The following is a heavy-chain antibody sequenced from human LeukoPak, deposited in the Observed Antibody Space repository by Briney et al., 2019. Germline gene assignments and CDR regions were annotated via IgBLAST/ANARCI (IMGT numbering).Heavy chain of an antibody. CDR3: ARDASGNDLGYAFDI. V-gene: IGHV4-59*01. J-gene: IGHJ3*02. D-gene: IGHD5-12*01. CDR1: GGSISNYY. Sequence: PSETLSLTCTVSGGSISNYYWSWIRQPPGKGLEWIGDIYYSGSTSYNPSLKSRVSISVDTSKSQFSLKLYSVTAADTAVYYCARDASGNDLGYAFDIWDQGTVVTASS. CDR2: IYYSGST.